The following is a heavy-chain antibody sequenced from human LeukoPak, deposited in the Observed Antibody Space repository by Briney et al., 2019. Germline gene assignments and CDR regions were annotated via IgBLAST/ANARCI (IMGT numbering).Heavy chain of an antibody. CDR1: EFTIANYW. D-gene: IGHD6-19*01. CDR2: TSRDGSAE. V-gene: IGHV3-30*18. Sequence: PGGSLRLSCSASEFTIANYWMGWVRQAPGKGLEWVAMTSRDGSAEYYADSVKGRFTISRDNSKNTLYLQMNSLRPEDTAVYHCAKDLYGSGWYNYFDPWGQGALVIVSS. J-gene: IGHJ5*02. CDR3: AKDLYGSGWYNYFDP.